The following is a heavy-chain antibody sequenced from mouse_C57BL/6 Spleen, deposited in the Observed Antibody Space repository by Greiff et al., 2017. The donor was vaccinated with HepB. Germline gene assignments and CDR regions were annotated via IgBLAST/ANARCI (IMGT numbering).Heavy chain of an antibody. CDR1: GYTFTTYR. D-gene: IGHD6-1*01. V-gene: IGHV1-53*01. J-gene: IGHJ4*01. Sequence: QVQLQQPGTELVKPGASVKLSCKASGYTFTTYRMQWVKQRHGQGLEWIGNINPSNGDTNYNEKFKGKATLTVDKSSSTAYMQLSRLTSEDSAVYYCARFSSSYAMDYWGQGTSVTVSS. CDR3: ARFSSSYAMDY. CDR2: INPSNGDT.